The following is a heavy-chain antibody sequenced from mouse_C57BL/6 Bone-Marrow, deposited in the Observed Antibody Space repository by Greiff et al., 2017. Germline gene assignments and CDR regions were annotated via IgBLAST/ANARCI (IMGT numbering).Heavy chain of an antibody. CDR1: GYTFTSYW. V-gene: IGHV1-74*01. J-gene: IGHJ4*01. Sequence: QVQLKESGAELVKPGASVKVSCKASGYTFTSYWMHWVKQRPGQGLEWIGRIHPSDSDTNYNQKFKGKATLTVDKSSSTAYMQLSSLTSEDSAVYYCAIFPYYDYDGYYAMDYWGQGTSVTVSS. CDR2: IHPSDSDT. CDR3: AIFPYYDYDGYYAMDY. D-gene: IGHD2-4*01.